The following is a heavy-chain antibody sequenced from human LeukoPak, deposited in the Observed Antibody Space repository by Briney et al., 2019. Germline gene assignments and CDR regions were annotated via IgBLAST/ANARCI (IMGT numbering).Heavy chain of an antibody. V-gene: IGHV3-7*01. Sequence: PGGSLRLSCAASGFTFSSYWMSWVRQAPGKGLEWVANIKQDGSEKYYVDSVKGRFTISRDNAKNSLYLQMNSLRAEDTAVYYCARHPLYYYDSSGSLDYWGQGTLVTVSS. D-gene: IGHD3-22*01. CDR2: IKQDGSEK. CDR3: ARHPLYYYDSSGSLDY. CDR1: GFTFSSYW. J-gene: IGHJ4*02.